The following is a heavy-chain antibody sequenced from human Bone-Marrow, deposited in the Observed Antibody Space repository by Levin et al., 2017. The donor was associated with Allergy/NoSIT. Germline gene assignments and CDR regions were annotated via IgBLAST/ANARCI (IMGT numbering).Heavy chain of an antibody. CDR1: GGSIRSASYS. CDR3: ARGSPPGRYYFYMDV. V-gene: IGHV4-31*03. CDR2: TSYSGRT. Sequence: TSETLSLTCTVSGGSIRSASYSWTWIRQHPGEGLEWIGYTSYSGRTKYNPSLTSRVTISVDTSQNQFSLRLNSVTAADTAVYYCARGSPPGRYYFYMDVWGEGTTVTVS. J-gene: IGHJ6*03.